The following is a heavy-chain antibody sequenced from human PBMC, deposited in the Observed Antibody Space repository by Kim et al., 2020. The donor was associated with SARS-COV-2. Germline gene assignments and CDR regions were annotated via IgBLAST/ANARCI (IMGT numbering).Heavy chain of an antibody. J-gene: IGHJ5*02. CDR1: GGSFSGYY. CDR2: INHSGST. D-gene: IGHD3-10*01. Sequence: SETLSLTCAVYGGSFSGYYWSWIRQPPGKGLEWIGEINHSGSTNYNPSLKSRVTISVDTSKNQFSLKLSSVTAADTAVYYCAREWVGVRGAWGQGTLVTVSS. CDR3: AREWVGVRGA. V-gene: IGHV4-34*01.